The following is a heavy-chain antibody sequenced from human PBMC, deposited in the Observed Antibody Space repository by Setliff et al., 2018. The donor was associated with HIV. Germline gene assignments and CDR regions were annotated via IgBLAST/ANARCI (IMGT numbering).Heavy chain of an antibody. Sequence: NLSLTCTVSGGSISSYYWTWIRQPAGKGLEWIGRTHSSGNTNYNPSLKSRVTISIDTSKNQFSLRVNSVTAADTALYSCARHGGGYSYGSFDFWSQGTLVTVS. CDR3: ARHGGGYSYGSFDF. CDR2: THSSGNT. J-gene: IGHJ4*02. V-gene: IGHV4-4*07. CDR1: GGSISSYY. D-gene: IGHD5-18*01.